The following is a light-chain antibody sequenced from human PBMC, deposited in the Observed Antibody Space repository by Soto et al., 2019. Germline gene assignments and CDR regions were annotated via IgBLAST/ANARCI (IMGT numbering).Light chain of an antibody. CDR2: EAS. V-gene: IGKV1-27*01. J-gene: IGKJ1*01. Sequence: QMTQSPSSLSASVGDRVTITCRASQDISNYLAWYQQKPGGAPKLLIYEASTLQSGVPSRFSGSGSGADFTLTSSSLQPEDVAIYYCQKYNDAPRTFGQGTREEMK. CDR3: QKYNDAPRT. CDR1: QDISNY.